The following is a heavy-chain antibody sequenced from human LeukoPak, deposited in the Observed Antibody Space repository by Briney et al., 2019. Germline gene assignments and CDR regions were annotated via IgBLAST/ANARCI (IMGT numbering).Heavy chain of an antibody. D-gene: IGHD6-13*01. J-gene: IGHJ4*02. CDR2: ISGSGGST. CDR1: GFTFSSYA. Sequence: GGSLRLSCAASGFTFSSYAMSWVRQAPGKGLEWVSAISGSGGSTYYADSVKGRFTISRDNSKNTLYLQMNSLRAEDTAVYYCAKDALLGAAGRYYFDYWGQGTLVTVSS. V-gene: IGHV3-23*01. CDR3: AKDALLGAAGRYYFDY.